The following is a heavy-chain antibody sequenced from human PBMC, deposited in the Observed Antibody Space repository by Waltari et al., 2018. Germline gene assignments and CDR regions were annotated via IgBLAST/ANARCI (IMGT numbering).Heavy chain of an antibody. Sequence: EVQLVESGGGLVKPGGSLRLSCAASGFTFSSYSMNWVRQGPGKGLEWVSSISSSSSYIYYADSVKGRFTISRDNAKNSLYLQMNSLRAEDTAVYYCARVSAAGSIFDYWGQGTLVTVSS. CDR1: GFTFSSYS. CDR3: ARVSAAGSIFDY. J-gene: IGHJ4*02. V-gene: IGHV3-21*01. CDR2: ISSSSSYI. D-gene: IGHD6-13*01.